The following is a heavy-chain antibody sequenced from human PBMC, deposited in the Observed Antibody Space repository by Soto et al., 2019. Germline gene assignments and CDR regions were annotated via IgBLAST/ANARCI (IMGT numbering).Heavy chain of an antibody. J-gene: IGHJ6*02. V-gene: IGHV1-2*02. D-gene: IGHD6-19*01. Sequence: QVQLVQSGAEVKKPGASVKVSCKASGYTFTDYYMHLVRQAPGQGLAWMGWISPNSGGTNYAQKFQGRATMTRDTSSSSAYMELNWLTSDDTAVYDCAIDQSPSSGWLGMDVWVQGTTVTVSS. CDR1: GYTFTDYY. CDR3: AIDQSPSSGWLGMDV. CDR2: ISPNSGGT.